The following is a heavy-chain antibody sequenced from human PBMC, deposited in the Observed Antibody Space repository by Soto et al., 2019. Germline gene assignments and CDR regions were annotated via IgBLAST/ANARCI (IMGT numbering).Heavy chain of an antibody. CDR1: GYNFDSYS. Sequence: QVRLEQSGTEVKEPGASVKISCKTSGYNFDSYSIHWLRQAPGQRPEYMGRINGGIGNTKYSQNFQDRLTITRDTSASAMYMELSSLRSDDIGVYYCARSSVTIDGLDFWGQGTLVIVSS. J-gene: IGHJ4*02. CDR2: INGGIGNT. CDR3: ARSSVTIDGLDF. V-gene: IGHV1-3*01. D-gene: IGHD4-17*01.